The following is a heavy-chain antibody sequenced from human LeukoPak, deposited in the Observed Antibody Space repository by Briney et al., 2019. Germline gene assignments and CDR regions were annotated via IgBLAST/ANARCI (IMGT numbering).Heavy chain of an antibody. CDR2: ISSSSSTI. CDR1: GFIFSSYS. V-gene: IGHV3-48*01. CDR3: ARDPYSGRYGDYYYYYMDV. D-gene: IGHD1-26*01. Sequence: QTGGSLRLSCTASGFIFSSYSMHWVRQAPGKGLEWVSYISSSSSTIYYADSVKGRFTISRDNAKNSLYLQMNSLRAEDTAVYYCARDPYSGRYGDYYYYYMDVWGKGTTVTISS. J-gene: IGHJ6*03.